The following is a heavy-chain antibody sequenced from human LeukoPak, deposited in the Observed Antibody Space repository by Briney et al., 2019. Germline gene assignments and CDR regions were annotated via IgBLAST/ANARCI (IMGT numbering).Heavy chain of an antibody. D-gene: IGHD6-6*01. V-gene: IGHV3-21*04. CDR3: ARHRSSRLIDY. CDR1: GFTFSSYS. Sequence: GGSLRLSCAASGFTFSSYSMNWVRQAPGKGLEWVSSISSSSSYIYYADSVKGRFTTSRDNSKNTLYLQMNSLRAEDTAVYYCARHRSSRLIDYWGQGTLVTVSS. CDR2: ISSSSSYI. J-gene: IGHJ4*02.